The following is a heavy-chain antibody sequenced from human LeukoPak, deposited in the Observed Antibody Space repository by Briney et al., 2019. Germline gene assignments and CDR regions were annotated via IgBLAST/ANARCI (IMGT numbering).Heavy chain of an antibody. CDR3: AKGRSSGYYFFDY. Sequence: GASLRLSCAASGFTFSSYAMSWVRQAPGKGLEWVAVISYDGSNKYYADSVKGRFTISRDNSKNTLYLQVNSLRAEDTAVYYCAKGRSSGYYFFDYWGQGTLVTVSS. J-gene: IGHJ4*02. CDR1: GFTFSSYA. CDR2: ISYDGSNK. D-gene: IGHD3-22*01. V-gene: IGHV3-30*18.